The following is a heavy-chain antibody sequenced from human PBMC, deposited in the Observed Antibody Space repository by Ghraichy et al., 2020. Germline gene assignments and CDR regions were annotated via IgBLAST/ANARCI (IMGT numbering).Heavy chain of an antibody. J-gene: IGHJ5*02. CDR2: IYYTGGT. CDR3: ARQEVMLRFGDLFDWFHP. CDR1: GDSISISNYY. Sequence: SETLSLTCTVSGDSISISNYYWSWIRQPPGKGPEWIGNIYYTGGTTYNPSLKGRVTISIDTSKNQFSLQLRSVTAADTAVYYCARQEVMLRFGDLFDWFHPWGRGTLVIVSS. V-gene: IGHV4-39*01. D-gene: IGHD3-10*01.